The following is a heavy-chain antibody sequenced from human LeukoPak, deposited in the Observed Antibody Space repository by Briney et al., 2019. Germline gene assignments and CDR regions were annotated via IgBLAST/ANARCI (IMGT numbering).Heavy chain of an antibody. D-gene: IGHD3-22*01. CDR3: AKGSYYDSSGSFYFDY. V-gene: IGHV3-23*01. CDR2: ISGSGDNT. Sequence: GGSLILSCAASGFTFSSYAMSWVRPAPGNGLEWVSGISGSGDNTYYADSVKGRCTISRDHSKNTLYVQVNSLGTEDTAAYYCAKGSYYDSSGSFYFDYWGQGTLVTVSS. J-gene: IGHJ4*02. CDR1: GFTFSSYA.